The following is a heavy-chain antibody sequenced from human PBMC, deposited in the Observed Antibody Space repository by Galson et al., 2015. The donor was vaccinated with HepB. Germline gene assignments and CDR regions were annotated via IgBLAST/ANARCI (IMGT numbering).Heavy chain of an antibody. CDR1: GFTFSSYA. J-gene: IGHJ6*02. D-gene: IGHD1-26*01. CDR2: ISYDGSNK. V-gene: IGHV3-30-3*01. CDR3: AKETSGYSGHGMDV. Sequence: SLRLSCAASGFTFSSYAMHWVRQAPGKGLEWVAVISYDGSNKYYADSVKGRFTISRDNSKNTLYLQMNSLRAEDTAVYYCAKETSGYSGHGMDVWGQGTTVTVSS.